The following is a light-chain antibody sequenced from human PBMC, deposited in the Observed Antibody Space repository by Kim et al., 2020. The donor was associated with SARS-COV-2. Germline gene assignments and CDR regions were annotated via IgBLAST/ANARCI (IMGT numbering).Light chain of an antibody. CDR3: SSYTGTVV. CDR2: DVS. V-gene: IGLV2-14*03. CDR1: SSDVGSNNY. Sequence: PGKSITISCTGTSSDVGSNNYVSWYQHHPGKAPKLIMYDVSRRPSGISNRFSGSKSGNTASLTISGLQAEDEANYYCSSYTGTVVFGGGTQLTVL. J-gene: IGLJ3*02.